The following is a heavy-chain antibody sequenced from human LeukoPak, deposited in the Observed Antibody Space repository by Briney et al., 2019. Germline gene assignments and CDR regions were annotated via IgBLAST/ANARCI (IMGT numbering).Heavy chain of an antibody. Sequence: GASVKVSCKASGYTFTGYYMHWVRQAPGQGLEWMGWINPNSGGTNYAQKFQGRVTMTRDMSISTAYMELSRLRSDDTAVYYCARPSGDRYYYYGMDVWGQGTTVTVSS. V-gene: IGHV1-2*02. D-gene: IGHD7-27*01. CDR1: GYTFTGYY. CDR3: ARPSGDRYYYYGMDV. J-gene: IGHJ6*02. CDR2: INPNSGGT.